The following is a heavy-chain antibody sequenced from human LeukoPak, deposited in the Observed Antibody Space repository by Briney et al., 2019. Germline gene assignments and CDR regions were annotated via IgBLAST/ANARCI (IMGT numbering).Heavy chain of an antibody. D-gene: IGHD5-12*01. CDR2: ISSSSSNI. J-gene: IGHJ6*02. CDR1: AFTFSSYT. V-gene: IGHV3-21*01. Sequence: GGSLRLSCAASAFTFSSYTLNWVRQAPGKGLEWVSSISSSSSNIYYADSVKGRFTISRDDAKNSLYLQMNSLRAEDTAVYYCASEGGYEYYYGLYVWGQGTTVTVSS. CDR3: ASEGGYEYYYGLYV.